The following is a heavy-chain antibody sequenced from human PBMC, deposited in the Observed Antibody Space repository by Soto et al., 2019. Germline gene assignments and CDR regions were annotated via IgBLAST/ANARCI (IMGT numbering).Heavy chain of an antibody. D-gene: IGHD3-22*01. CDR1: GVSISSYD. J-gene: IGHJ3*01. CDR2: IYHSGST. CDR3: AGDPADQYHSSGYYSVSAHAFDL. Sequence: SETLSLTGTVSGVSISSYDCSWIRQSPGKGLEWIGNIYHSGSTNYKASLKSRVTISIDASKNQFSLILSSVTAADTAVYYCAGDPADQYHSSGYYSVSAHAFDLWGQGTMVTV. V-gene: IGHV4-59*01.